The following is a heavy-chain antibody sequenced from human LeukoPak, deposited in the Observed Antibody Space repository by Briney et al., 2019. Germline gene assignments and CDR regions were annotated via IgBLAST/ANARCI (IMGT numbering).Heavy chain of an antibody. V-gene: IGHV4-31*03. CDR3: ARAWYYYDSSAAFDY. CDR1: GGSISSGGYY. D-gene: IGHD3-22*01. Sequence: SETLSLTCTVSGGSISSGGYYWSWIRQHPGKGLEWIGYIYYSGSTYYNPSLKSRVTISVDTSKNQFSLKLSSVTAADTAVYYCARAWYYYDSSAAFDYWGQGTLVTVSS. J-gene: IGHJ4*02. CDR2: IYYSGST.